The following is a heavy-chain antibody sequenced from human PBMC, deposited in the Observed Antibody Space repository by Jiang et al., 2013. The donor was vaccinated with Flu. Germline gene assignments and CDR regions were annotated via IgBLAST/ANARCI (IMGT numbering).Heavy chain of an antibody. CDR2: IYPDDSDA. Sequence: GAEVKKPGESLRISCKGSGYDFSNYWIAWVRQMPGKGLEWMGIIYPDDSDARYSPSFQGQVTISADKSISTAYLRWTSLKASDTAMYYCARQGDYARIFDIWGQGTMVAVSS. V-gene: IGHV5-51*01. CDR1: GYDFSNYW. J-gene: IGHJ3*02. CDR3: ARQGDYARIFDI. D-gene: IGHD4-17*01.